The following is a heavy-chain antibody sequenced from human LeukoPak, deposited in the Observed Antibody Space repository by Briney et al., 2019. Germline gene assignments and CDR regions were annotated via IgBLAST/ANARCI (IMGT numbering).Heavy chain of an antibody. D-gene: IGHD3-22*01. J-gene: IGHJ4*02. Sequence: ASVKVSCKASGYTFTSYGISWVRQAPGQGLEWMGWISAYNGNTNYAQKLQGRVTMTTDTSTSTAYMELRSLRSDDTAVYYCAREGTYYYDSSGYTAVDYWGQGTLATVSS. CDR3: AREGTYYYDSSGYTAVDY. CDR1: GYTFTSYG. V-gene: IGHV1-18*01. CDR2: ISAYNGNT.